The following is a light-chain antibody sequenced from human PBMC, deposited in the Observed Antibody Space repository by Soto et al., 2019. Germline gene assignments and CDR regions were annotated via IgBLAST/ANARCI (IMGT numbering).Light chain of an antibody. CDR3: QHSYNVPRT. V-gene: IGKV1-39*01. CDR2: GAS. CDR1: QNIGMS. J-gene: IGKJ1*01. Sequence: DIQMTQSPSSLPASVGDRVAITCRAGQNIGMSLNWFQQKPGKAPKLLIYGASALQSGVPTRFSGSGSGTDFTLTITSLQPEDFATYYCQHSYNVPRTFGQGTRLDIK.